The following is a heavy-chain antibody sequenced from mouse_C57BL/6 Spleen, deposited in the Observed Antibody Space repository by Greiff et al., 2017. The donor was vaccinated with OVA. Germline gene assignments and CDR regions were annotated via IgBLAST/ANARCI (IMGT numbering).Heavy chain of an antibody. Sequence: QVQLQQPGAELVMPGASVTLSCKASGYTFTSYWVHWVKRRPGQGLEWIGEIDPSDSYTNYNQKFKGKSTLTVDKSTSTAFMKLSSLTSEDSAVYCCTGYYGYAMDYWGQGTSVTVSS. D-gene: IGHD1-1*01. V-gene: IGHV1-69*01. CDR1: GYTFTSYW. J-gene: IGHJ4*01. CDR3: TGYYGYAMDY. CDR2: IDPSDSYT.